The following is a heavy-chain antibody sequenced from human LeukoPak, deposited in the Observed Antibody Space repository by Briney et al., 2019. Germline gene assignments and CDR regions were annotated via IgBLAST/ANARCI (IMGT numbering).Heavy chain of an antibody. V-gene: IGHV4-30-4*01. CDR2: INHSGST. CDR1: GGSISSGDYY. J-gene: IGHJ6*02. D-gene: IGHD1-26*01. CDR3: GRGGRRGRYYYYGMDV. Sequence: SQTLSLTCTVSGGSISSGDYYWSWIRQPPGKGLEWIGEINHSGSTNYNPSLKSRVTISVDTSKNQFSLKLSSVTAADTAVYYCGRGGRRGRYYYYGMDVWGQGTTVTVSS.